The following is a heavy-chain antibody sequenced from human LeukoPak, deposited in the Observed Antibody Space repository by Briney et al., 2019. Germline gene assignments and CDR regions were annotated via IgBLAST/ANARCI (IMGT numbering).Heavy chain of an antibody. D-gene: IGHD3-3*01. V-gene: IGHV4-39*07. CDR2: IYYSGSP. CDR3: ARVGEWSGYYPHNWFDP. CDR1: GGSISSSSYY. J-gene: IGHJ5*02. Sequence: NPSETLSLTCTVSGGSISSSSYYWGWIRQPPGKGLEWIGSIYYSGSPYYNPSLKSRVTISVDTSKNQFSLKLSSVTAADTAVYYCARVGEWSGYYPHNWFDPWGQGTLVTVSS.